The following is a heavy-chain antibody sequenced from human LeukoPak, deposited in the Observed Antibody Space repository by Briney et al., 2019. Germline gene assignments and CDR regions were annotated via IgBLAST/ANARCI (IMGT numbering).Heavy chain of an antibody. V-gene: IGHV1-18*01. CDR2: ISAYNGNT. D-gene: IGHD1-26*01. CDR3: ARAPPSGSYYGGAFGY. Sequence: ASVKVSCKASGYTFTSYGNSWVRQAPGQGLEWMGWISAYNGNTNYAQKLQGRVTMTTDTSTSTAYMELRSLRSDDTAVYYCARAPPSGSYYGGAFGYWGQGTLVTVSS. CDR1: GYTFTSYG. J-gene: IGHJ4*02.